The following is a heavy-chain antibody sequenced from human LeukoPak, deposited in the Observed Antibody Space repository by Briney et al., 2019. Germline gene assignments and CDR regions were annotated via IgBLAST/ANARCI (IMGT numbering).Heavy chain of an antibody. J-gene: IGHJ6*03. CDR2: INPNSGGT. CDR3: ARSHYYDSTGYYYYYYMDV. D-gene: IGHD3-22*01. V-gene: IGHV1-2*02. CDR1: GYTFTGYY. Sequence: ASVKVSCKASGYTFTGYYMHWVRQAPGQGLEWMGWINPNSGGTKYAQKFQARVTLTSDTSINTAYMELSRLRSDDTAVYYCARSHYYDSTGYYYYYYMDVWGKGTTVTVSS.